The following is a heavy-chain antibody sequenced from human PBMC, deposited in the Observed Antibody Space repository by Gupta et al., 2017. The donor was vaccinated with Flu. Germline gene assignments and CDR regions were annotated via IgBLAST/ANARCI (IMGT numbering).Heavy chain of an antibody. CDR1: SY. CDR2: INPDGSST. J-gene: IGHJ4*02. V-gene: IGHV3-74*03. CDR3: ATVTSGC. Sequence: SYLQWVRQAAGKGLVWVSRINPDGSSTTYAESVKGRFTISRDNAKNTLYLQMNSLGDDDTAVYYCATVTSGCWGQGTLVTVSS. D-gene: IGHD4-17*01.